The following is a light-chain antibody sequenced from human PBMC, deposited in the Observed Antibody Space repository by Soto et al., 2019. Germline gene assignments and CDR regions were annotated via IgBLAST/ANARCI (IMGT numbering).Light chain of an antibody. J-gene: IGKJ2*01. Sequence: DIPMTQSPSTLSASVGDRVTITCRASQSISSWLAWYQQKPGKAPKLLIYTASNLESGVPSRFSGSGFGTEFTLTISSLQPDDFATYYCQQYKSNSGYTFGQGTKLEIK. CDR1: QSISSW. V-gene: IGKV1-5*03. CDR2: TAS. CDR3: QQYKSNSGYT.